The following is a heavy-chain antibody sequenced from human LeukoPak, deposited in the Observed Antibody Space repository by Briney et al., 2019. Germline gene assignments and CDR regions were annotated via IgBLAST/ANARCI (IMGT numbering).Heavy chain of an antibody. Sequence: ASVKVSCKSSGYTFTGYYMYWMRQAPGQGLEWMGWINPKSGGTNYAQKFQGRVTMTRDTSISTAYMALSRLRYGDTAVYYCARDLLHVYYYDSSGYVRGAFDIWGQGTMVTVSS. V-gene: IGHV1-2*02. D-gene: IGHD3-22*01. CDR3: ARDLLHVYYYDSSGYVRGAFDI. J-gene: IGHJ3*02. CDR1: GYTFTGYY. CDR2: INPKSGGT.